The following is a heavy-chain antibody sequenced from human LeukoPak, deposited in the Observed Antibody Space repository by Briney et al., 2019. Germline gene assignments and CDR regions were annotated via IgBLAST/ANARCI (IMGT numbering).Heavy chain of an antibody. CDR1: GYRFTSYW. CDR3: ARQPDYNILTGYFYYFDY. CDR2: IYPGDSDT. D-gene: IGHD3-9*01. J-gene: IGHJ4*02. V-gene: IGHV5-51*01. Sequence: GESLKISCKGSGYRFTSYWIGWVRQMPGKGLEWMGFIYPGDSDTRYSPSFEVQVTISADKSISTAYLQWSSLKASATAIYYCARQPDYNILTGYFYYFDYWGQGTLVTVSS.